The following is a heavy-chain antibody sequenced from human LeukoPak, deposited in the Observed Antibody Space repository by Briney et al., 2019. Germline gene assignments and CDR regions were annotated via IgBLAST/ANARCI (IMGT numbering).Heavy chain of an antibody. D-gene: IGHD3-10*01. Sequence: SETLSLTCAAYGGSFSGYYWSWIRQPPGKGLEWIGEINHSGSTNYNPSLKSRVTISVDTSKNQFSLKLSSVTAADTAVYYCARGYYGSGSYYSVYWGQGTLVTVSS. CDR3: ARGYYGSGSYYSVY. CDR1: GGSFSGYY. J-gene: IGHJ4*02. V-gene: IGHV4-34*01. CDR2: INHSGST.